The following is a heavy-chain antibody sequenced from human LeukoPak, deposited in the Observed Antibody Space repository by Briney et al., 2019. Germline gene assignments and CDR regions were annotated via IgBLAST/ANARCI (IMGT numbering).Heavy chain of an antibody. Sequence: ASVKVSCKASGYTFTSYYMHWVRQAPGQGLEWMGIINPSGGSTSYAQKFQGRVTMTRNTSISTAYMELSSLRSEDTAVYYCASYSGSYGYWGQGTLVTVSS. CDR2: INPSGGST. CDR1: GYTFTSYY. V-gene: IGHV1-46*01. CDR3: ASYSGSYGY. J-gene: IGHJ4*02. D-gene: IGHD1-26*01.